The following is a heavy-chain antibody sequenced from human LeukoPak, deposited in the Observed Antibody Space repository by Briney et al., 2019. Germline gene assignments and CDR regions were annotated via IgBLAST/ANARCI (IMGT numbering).Heavy chain of an antibody. CDR2: IYYSGNT. CDR3: ARGMAASGPFDY. Sequence: SETLSLTCTVSGGSISSYYWSWIRQPPGKGLEWIGYIYYSGNTYYNPSLKSRVTMSVDTSKNQFSLKLSSVTAADTAVYYCARGMAASGPFDYWGQGTLVTVSS. CDR1: GGSISSYY. V-gene: IGHV4-59*01. D-gene: IGHD6-13*01. J-gene: IGHJ4*02.